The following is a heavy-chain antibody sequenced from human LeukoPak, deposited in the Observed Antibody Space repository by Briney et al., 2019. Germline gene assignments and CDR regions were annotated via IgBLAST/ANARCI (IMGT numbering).Heavy chain of an antibody. CDR1: GFTFSPYN. J-gene: IGHJ4*02. D-gene: IGHD5-24*01. CDR2: ISGSSNTI. Sequence: GGSLRLSCAASGFTFSPYNMNWVRQAPGKGLEWVSYISGSSNTIYYADSVKGRFTISRDNAKNSLYLQMNSLRAEDTAVYYCAKDVEMGPPGLIDYWGQGTLVTVSS. V-gene: IGHV3-48*04. CDR3: AKDVEMGPPGLIDY.